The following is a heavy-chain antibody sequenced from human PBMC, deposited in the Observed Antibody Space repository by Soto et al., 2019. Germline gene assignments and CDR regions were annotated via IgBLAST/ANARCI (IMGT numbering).Heavy chain of an antibody. D-gene: IGHD4-17*01. CDR2: IWYDGSNK. V-gene: IGHV3-33*01. CDR3: ERPHYDYGDYYGMDV. CDR1: GFTFSSYG. J-gene: IGHJ6*02. Sequence: GGSLRLSCAASGFTFSSYGMHWVRQAPGKGLEWVAVIWYDGSNKYYADSVKGRFTISRDNSKNTLYLQMNSLRAEDTAVYYCERPHYDYGDYYGMDVWGQGTTVTVSS.